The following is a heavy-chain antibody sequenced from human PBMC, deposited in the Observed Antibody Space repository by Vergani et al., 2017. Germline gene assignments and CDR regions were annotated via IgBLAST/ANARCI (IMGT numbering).Heavy chain of an antibody. J-gene: IGHJ3*02. V-gene: IGHV1-8*02. CDR2: MNPNSGNT. Sequence: QVQLVQSGAEVKKPGASVKVSCKASGYTFTSYDINWVRQATGQGLEWMGWMNPNSGNTGYAQKFQGRVTMTRDTSISTAYMELSRLRSDDTDVYYCARGGPTYYYGSGSYLGAFDIWGQGTMVTVSS. CDR3: ARGGPTYYYGSGSYLGAFDI. CDR1: GYTFTSYD. D-gene: IGHD3-10*01.